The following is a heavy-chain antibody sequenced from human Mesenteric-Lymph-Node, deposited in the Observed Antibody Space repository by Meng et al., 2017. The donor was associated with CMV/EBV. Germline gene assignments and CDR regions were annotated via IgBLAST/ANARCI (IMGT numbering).Heavy chain of an antibody. CDR3: AGGIAAAGSRWFDP. CDR2: IIPILGIA. Sequence: QVQLVQSGAEVKKPGSSLKVACKASGGTFSSYTISWVRQAPGQGLEWMGRIIPILGIANYAQKFQGRVTITADKSTSTAYMELSSLRSGDTAVYYCAGGIAAAGSRWFDPWGQGTLVTVSS. D-gene: IGHD6-13*01. J-gene: IGHJ5*02. CDR1: GGTFSSYT. V-gene: IGHV1-69*02.